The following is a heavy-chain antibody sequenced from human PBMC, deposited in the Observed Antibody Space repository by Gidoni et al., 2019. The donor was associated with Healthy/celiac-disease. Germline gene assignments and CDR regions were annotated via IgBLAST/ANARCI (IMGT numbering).Heavy chain of an antibody. CDR1: GYTFTSYA. Sequence: QVQLVQSGAEVKKPGASVKVSCKASGYTFTSYAMHWVRQAPGQRLEWMGWINAGNGNTKYSQKFQGRVTITRDTSASTAYMELSSLRSEDTAVYYCARDHAYSYGLDYWGQGTLVTVSS. V-gene: IGHV1-3*01. CDR3: ARDHAYSYGLDY. D-gene: IGHD5-18*01. CDR2: INAGNGNT. J-gene: IGHJ4*02.